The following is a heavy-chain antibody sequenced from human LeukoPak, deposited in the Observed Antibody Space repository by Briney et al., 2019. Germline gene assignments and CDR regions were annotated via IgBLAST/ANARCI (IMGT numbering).Heavy chain of an antibody. CDR1: GYTFTGYY. CDR2: INPNSGGT. Sequence: ASVKVSCKASGYTFTGYYMHWVRQAPGQGLEWMGWINPNSGGTNYAQKFQGWVTMTRDTSISTAYMELSRLRSDDTAVYYCARDLSGGDSWYIDYWGQGTLVTVSS. CDR3: ARDLSGGDSWYIDY. J-gene: IGHJ4*02. D-gene: IGHD4-17*01. V-gene: IGHV1-2*04.